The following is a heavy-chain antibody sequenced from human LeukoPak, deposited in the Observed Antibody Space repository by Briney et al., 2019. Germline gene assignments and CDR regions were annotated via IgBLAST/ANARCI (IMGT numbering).Heavy chain of an antibody. V-gene: IGHV3-7*01. CDR1: GFTFRSHW. J-gene: IGHJ4*02. Sequence: GGSLRLSCAASGFTFRSHWMSRVRQAPGKGLEWVANIKQDGSEKYYVDSVKGRFTISRANAKNSLYLQMNSLRAEDTAVYYCARDPGITIFGVAPGYFNYWGQGTLVTVSS. CDR3: ARDPGITIFGVAPGYFNY. D-gene: IGHD3-3*01. CDR2: IKQDGSEK.